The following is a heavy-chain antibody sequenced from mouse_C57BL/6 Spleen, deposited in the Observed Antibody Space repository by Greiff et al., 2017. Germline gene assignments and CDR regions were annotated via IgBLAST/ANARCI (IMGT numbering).Heavy chain of an antibody. D-gene: IGHD1-1*01. V-gene: IGHV1-15*01. J-gene: IGHJ2*01. CDR1: GYTFTDYE. Sequence: QVQLQQSGAELVRPGASVTLSCTASGYTFTDYEMHWVKQTPVHGLEWIGAIDPETGGTAYTQKFKGKAILTADKSSSTAYMELRSLTSEDSAVYYCTRDYYGSSYFDYWGQGTTLTVSS. CDR2: IDPETGGT. CDR3: TRDYYGSSYFDY.